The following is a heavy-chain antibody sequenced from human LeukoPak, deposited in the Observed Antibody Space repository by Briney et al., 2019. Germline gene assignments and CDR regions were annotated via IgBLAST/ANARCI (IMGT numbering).Heavy chain of an antibody. CDR3: ARYRSGGSCYSYNWFDP. CDR1: GGSFSGYY. D-gene: IGHD2-15*01. V-gene: IGHV4-34*01. Sequence: SETLSLTCAVYGGSFSGYYWSWIRQPPGKGLEWIGEISHSGSTNYNPSLKSRVTISVDTSKNQFSLKLSSVTAADTAVYYCARYRSGGSCYSYNWFDPWGQGTLVTVSS. CDR2: ISHSGST. J-gene: IGHJ5*02.